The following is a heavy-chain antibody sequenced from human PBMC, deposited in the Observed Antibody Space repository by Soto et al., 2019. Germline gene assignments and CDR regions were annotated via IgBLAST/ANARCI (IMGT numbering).Heavy chain of an antibody. CDR1: GFTFSTYA. CDR2: ISGSGSGT. J-gene: IGHJ4*02. V-gene: IGHV3-23*01. CDR3: AKEKPTTTSFDY. D-gene: IGHD1-1*01. Sequence: PGGSLRVSCVASGFTFSTYAMTWVRQAPGKGLEWVSAISGSGSGTNYADSVKGRFTISRDNSKNILYLQMNSLRAEDTAVYYCAKEKPTTTSFDYWGPVTLVTVYS.